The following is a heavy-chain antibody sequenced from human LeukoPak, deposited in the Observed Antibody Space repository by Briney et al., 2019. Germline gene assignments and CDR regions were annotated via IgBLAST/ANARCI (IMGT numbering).Heavy chain of an antibody. Sequence: GESLRLSCAASGFTFDDYTMHWVRQTQGKGLEWVSLISWDGGSTYYADSVKGRFTISRDNSKNSLYLQMNSLRTEDTALYYCAKGHIVGAITEFDYWGQGTLVTVSS. D-gene: IGHD1-26*01. V-gene: IGHV3-43*01. CDR1: GFTFDDYT. CDR2: ISWDGGST. J-gene: IGHJ4*02. CDR3: AKGHIVGAITEFDY.